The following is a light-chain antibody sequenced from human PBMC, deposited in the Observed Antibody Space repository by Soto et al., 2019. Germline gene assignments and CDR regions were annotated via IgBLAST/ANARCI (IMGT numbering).Light chain of an antibody. CDR2: DVS. CDR1: RSDIGAYNF. V-gene: IGLV2-14*03. Sequence: ALTQPASVSGSPGQSITITCTGTRSDIGAYNFVSWYQQHPGEVPKLMLYDVSIRPSGVSNRFSGSKSGNTASLTISGLQAEDEADYYCTSWTTSTTMIFGGGTKVTVL. CDR3: TSWTTSTTMI. J-gene: IGLJ2*01.